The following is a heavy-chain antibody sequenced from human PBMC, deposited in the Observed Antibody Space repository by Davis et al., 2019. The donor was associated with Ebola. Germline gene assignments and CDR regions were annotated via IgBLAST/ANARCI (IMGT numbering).Heavy chain of an antibody. Sequence: RLSCAASGFTFSSYAMHWVRQAPGKGLEWVAVISYDGSNKYYADSVKGRFTISRDNSKNTLYLQMNSLRAEDTAVYYCARPIVGANYFDYWGQGTLVTVSS. D-gene: IGHD1-26*01. J-gene: IGHJ4*02. V-gene: IGHV3-30-3*01. CDR3: ARPIVGANYFDY. CDR1: GFTFSSYA. CDR2: ISYDGSNK.